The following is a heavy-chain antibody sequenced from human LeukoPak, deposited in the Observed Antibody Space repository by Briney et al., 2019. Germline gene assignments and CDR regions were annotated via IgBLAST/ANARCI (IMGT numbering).Heavy chain of an antibody. D-gene: IGHD3-16*01. CDR2: IYYSGST. Sequence: SETLSLTCTVSGGSISSSSYYWGWIRQPPGKGLEWIGSIYYSGSTYYNPSLKSRVTISVDTSKNQFSLKLSSVTAADTAVYYCARGGRWLQSRYFDYWGQGTLVTVSS. CDR3: ARGGRWLQSRYFDY. J-gene: IGHJ4*02. V-gene: IGHV4-39*07. CDR1: GGSISSSSYY.